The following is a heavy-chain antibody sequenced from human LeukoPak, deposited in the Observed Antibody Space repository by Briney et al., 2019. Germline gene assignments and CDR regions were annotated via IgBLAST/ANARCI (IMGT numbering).Heavy chain of an antibody. Sequence: GGSLRLSCAASGFTFSSYAMSWVRQAPGKGLEWVSAISGSGGSTYYADSVKGRFTISRDNSKNTLYLQMNSLRAEDTAVYYCAKSLYDSSGYYYGILGAPFGYWGQGTLVTVSS. CDR2: ISGSGGST. D-gene: IGHD3-22*01. J-gene: IGHJ4*02. CDR1: GFTFSSYA. V-gene: IGHV3-23*01. CDR3: AKSLYDSSGYYYGILGAPFGY.